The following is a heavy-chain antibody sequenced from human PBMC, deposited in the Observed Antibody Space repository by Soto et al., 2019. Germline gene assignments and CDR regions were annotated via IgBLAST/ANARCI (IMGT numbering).Heavy chain of an antibody. Sequence: QVQLVQSGAVVKKPGASVKVSCKASGYTFTSYGISWVRQAPGQGLEWMGWISAYNANTNYAQELQGRVTMTTDTSLSTSYMELRSLRSDDTAVYFCARDRLGATRDYWGQGTLVTVSS. D-gene: IGHD1-26*01. CDR3: ARDRLGATRDY. CDR2: ISAYNANT. V-gene: IGHV1-18*01. J-gene: IGHJ4*02. CDR1: GYTFTSYG.